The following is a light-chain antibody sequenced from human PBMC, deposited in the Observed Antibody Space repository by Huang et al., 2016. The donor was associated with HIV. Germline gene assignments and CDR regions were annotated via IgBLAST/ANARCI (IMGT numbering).Light chain of an antibody. V-gene: IGKV2-28*01. J-gene: IGKJ5*01. Sequence: DIVMSQSPLSLPVTPGEPASISCTSSQSLLHSSGNNYLAWYLQKPGQPPQLLIYFASTRASGVPDRFSGSGSGTDFTLKISRVEAEDVGVYYCMQARHIPATFGQGTRLEIK. CDR3: MQARHIPAT. CDR1: QSLLHSSGNNY. CDR2: FAS.